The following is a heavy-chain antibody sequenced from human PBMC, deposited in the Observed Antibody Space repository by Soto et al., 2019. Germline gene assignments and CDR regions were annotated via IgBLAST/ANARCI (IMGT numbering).Heavy chain of an antibody. J-gene: IGHJ3*02. Sequence: SETLSLTCTVSGGSISSYYWSWIRQPPGKGLEWIGYIYYSGSTNYNPSLKSRVTISVDTSKNQFSLKLSSVTAADTAVYYCARIVGADSSGYYYAAFDTWGQGTMVTVS. V-gene: IGHV4-59*01. CDR2: IYYSGST. CDR1: GGSISSYY. D-gene: IGHD3-22*01. CDR3: ARIVGADSSGYYYAAFDT.